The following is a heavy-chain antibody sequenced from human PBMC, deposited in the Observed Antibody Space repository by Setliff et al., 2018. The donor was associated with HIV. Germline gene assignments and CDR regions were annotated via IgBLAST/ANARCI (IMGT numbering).Heavy chain of an antibody. Sequence: SETLSLTCAVSGYSISSGYYWGWIRQPPGKGLEWIGSIYHTGSTYYNPSLKSRLTISIDTSKKQFSLKLTSVTAADAAIYYCVASSSWSCRLNYWGQGTLVTVSS. D-gene: IGHD2-2*01. J-gene: IGHJ4*02. CDR1: GYSISSGYY. V-gene: IGHV4-38-2*01. CDR2: IYHTGST. CDR3: VASSSWSCRLNY.